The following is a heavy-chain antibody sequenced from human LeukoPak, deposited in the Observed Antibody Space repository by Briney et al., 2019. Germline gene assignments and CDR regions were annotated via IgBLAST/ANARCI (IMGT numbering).Heavy chain of an antibody. V-gene: IGHV3-33*08. CDR3: ARAGYYGSGSYRNYYYGMDV. D-gene: IGHD3-10*01. Sequence: GGSLRLSCAATGITLSSYGMHWVRQAPGKGLEWVAVIWYDGSNKYYADSVKGRFTISRDNSKNTLYLQMNSLRAEDTAVYYCARAGYYGSGSYRNYYYGMDVWGQGTTVTVSS. CDR1: GITLSSYG. J-gene: IGHJ6*02. CDR2: IWYDGSNK.